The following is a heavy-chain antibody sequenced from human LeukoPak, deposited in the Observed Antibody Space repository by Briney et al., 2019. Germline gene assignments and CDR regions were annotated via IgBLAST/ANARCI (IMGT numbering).Heavy chain of an antibody. CDR2: ISGSGGST. D-gene: IGHD2-2*01. V-gene: IGHV3-23*01. J-gene: IGHJ4*02. Sequence: PGGSLRLSCAASGFTFSSYAMSWVRQAPGKGLEWVSAISGSGGSTYYADSVKGRFTISRDNSKNTLYLQMNSLRAEDTAVYYCAKTLLYCSSTSCYGDYWGQGTLVTVSS. CDR3: AKTLLYCSSTSCYGDY. CDR1: GFTFSSYA.